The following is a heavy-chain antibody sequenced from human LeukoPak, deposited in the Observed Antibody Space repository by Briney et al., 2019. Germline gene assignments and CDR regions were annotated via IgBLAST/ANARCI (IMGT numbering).Heavy chain of an antibody. Sequence: SETLSLTCSVSGGSIRNYFWSWIRQPAGKGLEWIGRIYTSGSTDSNPSLRSRVTMSVDTSRNQFSLKLTSVTAADTAMYYCASPRSSHWYGVYAFDIWGQGTMVTVSS. CDR2: IYTSGST. CDR1: GGSIRNYF. D-gene: IGHD6-19*01. J-gene: IGHJ3*02. V-gene: IGHV4-4*07. CDR3: ASPRSSHWYGVYAFDI.